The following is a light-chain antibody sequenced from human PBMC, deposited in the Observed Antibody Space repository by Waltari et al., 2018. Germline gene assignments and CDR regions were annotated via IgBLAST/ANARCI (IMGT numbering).Light chain of an antibody. Sequence: DIVMTQSPLSLPVAPGGSASFPSSASKRLLHSNRKNYLDWYVQKPGQSPQLLICMGSNRASGVPDRFSGSGSGTDFTLEISRVEPEDVGIYYCMQQLQTPRSFGPGTKVEIK. CDR1: KRLLHSNRKNY. J-gene: IGKJ3*01. CDR3: MQQLQTPRS. CDR2: MGS. V-gene: IGKV2-28*01.